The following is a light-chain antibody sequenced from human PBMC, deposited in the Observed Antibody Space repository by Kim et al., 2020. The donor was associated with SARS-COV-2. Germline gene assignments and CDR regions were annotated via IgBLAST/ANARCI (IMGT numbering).Light chain of an antibody. V-gene: IGLV2-14*01. CDR2: DVS. J-gene: IGLJ1*01. CDR3: SSYTRSSTYV. Sequence: QSALTQPASVSGSPGQSITISCTGTSSDVGGYNYVSWYQQHPGKAPKLMIYDVSKRPSGVSNRFSGSKSGNTASLTISELQAEDEADYYCSSYTRSSTYVFGSGTKVTVL. CDR1: SSDVGGYNY.